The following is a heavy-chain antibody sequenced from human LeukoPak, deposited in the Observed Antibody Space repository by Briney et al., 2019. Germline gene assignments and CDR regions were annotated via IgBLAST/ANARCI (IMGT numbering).Heavy chain of an antibody. J-gene: IGHJ4*02. CDR3: ARELGLMGYFDY. CDR2: IYYSGST. Sequence: PSETLSLTCTVPGGSISSGGYYWSWIRQHPGKGLEWIGYIYYSGSTYYNPSLKSRVTISVDTSKNQFSLKLSSVTAADTAVYYCARELGLMGYFDYWGQGTLVTVSS. CDR1: GGSISSGGYY. D-gene: IGHD2-8*01. V-gene: IGHV4-31*03.